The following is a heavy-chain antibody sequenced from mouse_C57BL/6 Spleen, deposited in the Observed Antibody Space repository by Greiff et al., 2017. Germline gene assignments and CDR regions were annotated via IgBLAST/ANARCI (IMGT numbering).Heavy chain of an antibody. CDR3: ARELGSDWYFDV. D-gene: IGHD1-1*01. V-gene: IGHV1-52*01. Sequence: QVQLKQPGAELVRPGSSVKLSCKASGYTFTSYWMHWVKQRPIQGLEWIGNIDPSDSETHYNQKFKDKATLTVDKSSSTAYMQLSSLTSEDSAVYYCARELGSDWYFDVWGTGTTVTVSS. CDR2: IDPSDSET. CDR1: GYTFTSYW. J-gene: IGHJ1*03.